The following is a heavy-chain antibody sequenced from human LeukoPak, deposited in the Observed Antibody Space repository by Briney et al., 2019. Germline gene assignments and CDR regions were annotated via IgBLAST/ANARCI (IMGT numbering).Heavy chain of an antibody. D-gene: IGHD2-21*01. CDR1: GFTFSTYW. J-gene: IGHJ4*02. V-gene: IGHV3-49*04. CDR3: TRELCGGDCYYDY. Sequence: GGSLRLSCAASGFTFSTYWMSWVRQAPGKGLEWVGFIRSKAYGGTTEYAASVKGRFTISRDDSKSIAYLQMNSLKTEDTAVYYCTRELCGGDCYYDYWGQGTLVTVSS. CDR2: IRSKAYGGTT.